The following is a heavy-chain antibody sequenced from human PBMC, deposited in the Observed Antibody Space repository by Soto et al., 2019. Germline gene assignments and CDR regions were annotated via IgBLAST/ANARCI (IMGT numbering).Heavy chain of an antibody. J-gene: IGHJ6*03. Sequence: GESLKISCKGSGYSFTSYWIGWVRQMPGKGLEWMGIIYPGDSDTRYSPSFQGQVTISADKSISTAYLQWSSLKASDTAMYYCARQFFSSGYDFYYYYMDVWGKGTTVTVS. CDR1: GYSFTSYW. D-gene: IGHD5-12*01. CDR2: IYPGDSDT. V-gene: IGHV5-51*01. CDR3: ARQFFSSGYDFYYYYMDV.